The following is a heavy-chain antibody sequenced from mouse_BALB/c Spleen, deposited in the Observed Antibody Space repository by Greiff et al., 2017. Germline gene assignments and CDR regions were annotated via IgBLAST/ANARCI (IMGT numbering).Heavy chain of an antibody. CDR1: GFTFSSYT. Sequence: EVQLQESGGGLVQPGGSRKLSCAASGFTFSSYTMSWVRQTPEKRLEWVAYISNGGGSTYYPDTVKGRFTISRDNAKNTLYLQMSSLKSEDTAMYYCARPFITTATGAMDYWGQGTSVTVSS. CDR2: ISNGGGST. J-gene: IGHJ4*01. D-gene: IGHD1-2*01. V-gene: IGHV5-12-2*01. CDR3: ARPFITTATGAMDY.